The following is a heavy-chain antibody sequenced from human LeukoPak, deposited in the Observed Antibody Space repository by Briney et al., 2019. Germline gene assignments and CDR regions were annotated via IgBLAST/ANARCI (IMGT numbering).Heavy chain of an antibody. CDR1: GFTFSTYG. CDR3: ARSLRYFDWLHTSYYFDY. Sequence: GGSLRLSCAASGFTFSTYGMTWVRQAPGKGLEWVANIKQDGSEKYYVDSVKGRFTISRDNAKNSLYLQMNSLRAEDTAVYYCARSLRYFDWLHTSYYFDYWGQGTLVTVSS. V-gene: IGHV3-7*01. CDR2: IKQDGSEK. J-gene: IGHJ4*02. D-gene: IGHD3-9*01.